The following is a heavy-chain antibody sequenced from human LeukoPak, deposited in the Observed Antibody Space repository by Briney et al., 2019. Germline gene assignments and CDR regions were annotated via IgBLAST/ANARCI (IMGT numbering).Heavy chain of an antibody. CDR3: ARQGQHQLLPFDN. Sequence: SETLSLTCTVSGGSISSYYWSWIRQPPGKGLEWIGHIHYSGSTNYNPSLKSRVTISVDTSKNQFSLKLSSVTAADTAVYYCARQGQHQLLPFDNWGQGTLVTVSS. J-gene: IGHJ4*02. CDR2: IHYSGST. D-gene: IGHD6-13*01. V-gene: IGHV4-59*08. CDR1: GGSISSYY.